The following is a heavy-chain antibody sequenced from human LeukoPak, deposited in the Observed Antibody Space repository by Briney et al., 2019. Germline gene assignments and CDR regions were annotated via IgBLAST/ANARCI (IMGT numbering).Heavy chain of an antibody. CDR3: ARGRGDYYLDY. D-gene: IGHD2-21*01. V-gene: IGHV3-7*01. J-gene: IGHJ4*02. CDR1: GFTFSSYW. Sequence: GGSLRLSCAASGFTFSSYWMNWVRQAPGKGLEWVANIKQAGSEKYYVDSVKGRFTISRDNARNSLYLQMNSLRAEDTAVYYCARGRGDYYLDYWGQGTLVTVSS. CDR2: IKQAGSEK.